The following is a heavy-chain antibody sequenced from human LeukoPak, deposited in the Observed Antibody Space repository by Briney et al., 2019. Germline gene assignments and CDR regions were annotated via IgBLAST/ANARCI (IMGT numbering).Heavy chain of an antibody. CDR3: ARDLGIAAAGTGNWFDP. D-gene: IGHD6-13*01. Sequence: SVKVSCKASGGTFSSYAISWVRQAPGQGLEWMGRIIPIFGTANYAQKFQGRVTITTDESTSTAYMELSSLRSEDTAVYYCARDLGIAAAGTGNWFDPWGQGTLVTVSS. V-gene: IGHV1-69*05. CDR2: IIPIFGTA. CDR1: GGTFSSYA. J-gene: IGHJ5*02.